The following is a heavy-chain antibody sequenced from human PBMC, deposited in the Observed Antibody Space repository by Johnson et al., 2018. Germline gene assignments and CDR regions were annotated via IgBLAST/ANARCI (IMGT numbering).Heavy chain of an antibody. Sequence: QVQLVQSGGGVVQPGRSLRLSCAASGFTFSRHPMHWVRQAPGKGLEWVAVISYDGDNQFYADSAKGRFTISRDNSKNTLNLQMNSRRAEDTAVYYCAKDRAYYYDSSGYYNAEYFQHWGQGTLVTVSS. J-gene: IGHJ1*01. CDR2: ISYDGDNQ. D-gene: IGHD3-22*01. V-gene: IGHV3-30-3*01. CDR3: AKDRAYYYDSSGYYNAEYFQH. CDR1: GFTFSRHP.